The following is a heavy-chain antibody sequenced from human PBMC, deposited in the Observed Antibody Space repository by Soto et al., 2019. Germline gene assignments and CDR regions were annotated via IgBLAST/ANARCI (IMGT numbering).Heavy chain of an antibody. Sequence: VGSLRLSCAASGFTFSSYGMHWVRQAPGKGLEWVAVISYDGSNKYYADSVKGRFTISRDNSKNTLYLQMNSLRAEDTAVYYCAKDRRDGYAFGMDVWGQGTTVTVSS. V-gene: IGHV3-30*18. CDR1: GFTFSSYG. CDR3: AKDRRDGYAFGMDV. J-gene: IGHJ6*02. D-gene: IGHD5-12*01. CDR2: ISYDGSNK.